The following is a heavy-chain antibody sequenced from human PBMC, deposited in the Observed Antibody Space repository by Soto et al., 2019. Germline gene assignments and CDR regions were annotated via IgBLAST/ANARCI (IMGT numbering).Heavy chain of an antibody. V-gene: IGHV3-23*01. CDR3: AKDSWAIFGVPAGEYYAMDV. CDR1: GFTFGNYA. J-gene: IGHJ6*02. CDR2: ISGSSGTT. D-gene: IGHD3-3*01. Sequence: XGSLRLSCSASGFTFGNYAMSWVRQAPGKGLEWVSAISGSSGTTYYSDSVKGRFTISRDNSKNTVYLQMNDLRVEDAAEYFCAKDSWAIFGVPAGEYYAMDVWGQGTTVTVSS.